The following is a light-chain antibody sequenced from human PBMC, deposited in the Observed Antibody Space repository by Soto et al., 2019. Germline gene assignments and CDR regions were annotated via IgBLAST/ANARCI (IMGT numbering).Light chain of an antibody. CDR1: QSVRSN. Sequence: VVMPPPVDTVSVSPGERVNLSCLASQSVRSNLAWYQQKPGQSPRLLIYGASTRATGIPARFSGSGSGTEFTLTISSLQSEDFAVYYCQQYNNWPPINFGQGAQREI. CDR2: GAS. J-gene: IGKJ5*01. CDR3: QQYNNWPPIN. V-gene: IGKV3-15*01.